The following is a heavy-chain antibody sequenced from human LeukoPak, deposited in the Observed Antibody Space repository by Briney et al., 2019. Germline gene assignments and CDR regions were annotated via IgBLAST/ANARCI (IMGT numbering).Heavy chain of an antibody. V-gene: IGHV1-69*13. CDR3: ARARGSGSYLYYYYGMDV. J-gene: IGHJ6*02. CDR1: GGTFSSYA. CDR2: IIPIFGTA. D-gene: IGHD3-10*01. Sequence: ASVKVSCKASGGTFSSYAISWVRQAPGQGLEWMGGIIPIFGTANYAQKFQGRVTITADESTSTAYMELSSLRSEDTAVYYCARARGSGSYLYYYYGMDVWGQGTTVTVSS.